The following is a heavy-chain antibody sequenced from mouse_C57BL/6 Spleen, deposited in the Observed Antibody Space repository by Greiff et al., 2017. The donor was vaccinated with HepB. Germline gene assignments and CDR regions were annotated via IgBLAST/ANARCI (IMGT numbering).Heavy chain of an antibody. CDR1: GYAFSSYW. Sequence: VQLQQSGAELVKPGASVKISCKASGYAFSSYWMNWVKQRPGKGLEWIGQIYPGDGDTNYNGKSKGKATLTADKSSSTAYMQLSGLTSEDSAVYFWARRGDSSFAYWGQRTLVTVSA. V-gene: IGHV1-80*01. J-gene: IGHJ3*01. CDR3: ARRGDSSFAY. CDR2: IYPGDGDT.